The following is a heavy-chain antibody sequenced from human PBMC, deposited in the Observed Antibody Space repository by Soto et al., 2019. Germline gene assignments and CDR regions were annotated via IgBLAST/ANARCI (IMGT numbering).Heavy chain of an antibody. V-gene: IGHV4-39*01. CDR3: ARPSGSYRYYFDY. D-gene: IGHD1-26*01. CDR1: GGSISSSSYY. J-gene: IGHJ4*02. CDR2: IYYSGST. Sequence: QLQLQESGPGLVKPSETLSLTCTVSGGSISSSSYYWGWIRQPPGKGLEWIGSIYYSGSTYYNPSLTSRATXSXDXPENQCSRKLSSVTAADTAVYYCARPSGSYRYYFDYWGQGTLVTVSS.